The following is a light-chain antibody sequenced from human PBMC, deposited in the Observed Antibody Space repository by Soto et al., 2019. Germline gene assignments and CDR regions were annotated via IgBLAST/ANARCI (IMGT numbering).Light chain of an antibody. Sequence: EIVMTQSPATLSVSPGERATLSCRASQSVSSNLAWYQQKPGQAPRLLIYGASTRATGIPARFSGSGSGTEFTLTISRLEPEDFAVYYCQQYVTSSITFGQGTRLEIK. J-gene: IGKJ5*01. CDR3: QQYVTSSIT. V-gene: IGKV3-15*01. CDR2: GAS. CDR1: QSVSSN.